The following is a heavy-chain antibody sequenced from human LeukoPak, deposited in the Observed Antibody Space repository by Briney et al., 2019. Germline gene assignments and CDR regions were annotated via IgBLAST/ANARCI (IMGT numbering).Heavy chain of an antibody. D-gene: IGHD3-10*01. Sequence: GGSLRLSCAASGFTFSSYEMNWVRQTPGKGLEWLSYISSSGSTRYYADSVKGRFTISRDNAKNSLYLQINSLRAEDTAVYYCARASITMARGELVFYFDYWGQGTLVTVSS. CDR3: ARASITMARGELVFYFDY. V-gene: IGHV3-48*03. CDR2: ISSSGSTR. J-gene: IGHJ4*02. CDR1: GFTFSSYE.